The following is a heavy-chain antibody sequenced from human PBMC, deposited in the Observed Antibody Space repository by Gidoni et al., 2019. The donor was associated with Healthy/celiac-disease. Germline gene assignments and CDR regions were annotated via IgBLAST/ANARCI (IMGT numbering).Heavy chain of an antibody. CDR2: IYYSGST. CDR1: GGSISSYY. CDR3: ARGGYYDSSGSFDY. Sequence: QVQLQESGPGLVKPSETLSLTCTVSGGSISSYYWRWIRQPPGKGLEWIGYIYYSGSTNYNPSLKSRVTISVDTSKNQFSLKLSSVTAADTAVYYCARGGYYDSSGSFDYWGQGTLVTVSS. J-gene: IGHJ4*02. V-gene: IGHV4-59*01. D-gene: IGHD3-22*01.